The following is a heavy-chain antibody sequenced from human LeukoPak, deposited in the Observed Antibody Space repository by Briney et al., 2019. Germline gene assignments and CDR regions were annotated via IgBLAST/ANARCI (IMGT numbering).Heavy chain of an antibody. D-gene: IGHD3-10*01. CDR1: GGTFSSYA. CDR3: ARDRFRDYYGSGSYYDY. Sequence: AWVKVSCKASGGTFSSYAISWVRQAPGQGLEWRGRIIPILGIANYAQKFQGRVTITADKSTSTAYMELSSLRSEDTAVYYCARDRFRDYYGSGSYYDYWGQGTLVTVSS. J-gene: IGHJ4*02. V-gene: IGHV1-69*04. CDR2: IIPILGIA.